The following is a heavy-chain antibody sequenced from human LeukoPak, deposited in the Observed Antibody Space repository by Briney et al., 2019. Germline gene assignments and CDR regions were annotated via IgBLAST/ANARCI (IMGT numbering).Heavy chain of an antibody. CDR2: THYSGTG. CDR3: ARVRFYDTSCYSTSYYLDY. J-gene: IGHJ4*02. CDR1: GGPIIASY. Sequence: PSETLSLTCAVSGGPIIASYWSWIRQPPGKGLEWIGYTHYSGTGNYNPSLKSRVTISIDTSKNRFSLRLTSVTAADTAVYYCARVRFYDTSCYSTSYYLDYWGQGALVTVSS. V-gene: IGHV4-59*01. D-gene: IGHD2/OR15-2a*01.